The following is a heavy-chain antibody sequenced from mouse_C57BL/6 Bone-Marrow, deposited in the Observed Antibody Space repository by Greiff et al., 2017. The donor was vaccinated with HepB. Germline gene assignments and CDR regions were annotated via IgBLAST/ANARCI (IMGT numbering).Heavy chain of an antibody. J-gene: IGHJ3*01. CDR3: AGSRGPTIVTPAWFAY. CDR1: GYTFTSYG. D-gene: IGHD2-9*01. CDR2: IYPRSGNT. V-gene: IGHV1-81*01. Sequence: VQLQQSGAELARPGASVKLSCKASGYTFTSYGISWVKQRTGQGLEWIGEIYPRSGNTYYNEKFKGKATLTADKSSSTAYMELRSLTSEYSAVYFCAGSRGPTIVTPAWFAYWGQGTLVTVSA.